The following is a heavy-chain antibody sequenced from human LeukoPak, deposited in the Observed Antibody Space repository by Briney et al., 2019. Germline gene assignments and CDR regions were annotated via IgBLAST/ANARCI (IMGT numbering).Heavy chain of an antibody. D-gene: IGHD5-18*01. V-gene: IGHV3-20*01. Sequence: GGSLRLSCAASGSTFDDYGMSWVRQAPGKGLEWVSGINWNGGSTGYADSVKGRFTISRDNAKNSLYLQMNSLRAEDTALYHCARRRGGGYSYAYIDYWGQGTLVTVSS. CDR3: ARRRGGGYSYAYIDY. CDR1: GSTFDDYG. CDR2: INWNGGST. J-gene: IGHJ4*02.